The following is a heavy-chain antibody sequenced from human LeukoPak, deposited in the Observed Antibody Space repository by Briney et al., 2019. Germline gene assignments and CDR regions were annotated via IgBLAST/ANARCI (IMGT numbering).Heavy chain of an antibody. CDR2: IIPIFGTA. J-gene: IGHJ4*02. V-gene: IGHV1-69*06. CDR1: GGTFSSYA. CDR3: ARDYYGSGSYYSDY. Sequence: ASVKVSCKASGGTFSSYAISWVRQARGQGLEWMGGIIPIFGTANYAQKFQGRVTITADKSTSTAYMELSSLRSEDTAVYYCARDYYGSGSYYSDYWGQGTLVTVSS. D-gene: IGHD3-10*01.